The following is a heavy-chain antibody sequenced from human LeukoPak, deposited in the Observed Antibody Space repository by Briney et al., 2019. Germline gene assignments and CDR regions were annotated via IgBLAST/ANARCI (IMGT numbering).Heavy chain of an antibody. CDR2: IIPIFGTA. CDR1: GGTFSSYA. CDR3: ARGYDFWSGYYAPAGYYYYYMDV. J-gene: IGHJ6*03. Sequence: GASVTVSCKASGGTFSSYAISWVRQAPGQGLEWMGGIIPIFGTANYAQKFQGRVTITTDGSTSTAYMELSSLRSEDTAVYYCARGYDFWSGYYAPAGYYYYYMDVWGKGTTVTVSS. D-gene: IGHD3-3*01. V-gene: IGHV1-69*05.